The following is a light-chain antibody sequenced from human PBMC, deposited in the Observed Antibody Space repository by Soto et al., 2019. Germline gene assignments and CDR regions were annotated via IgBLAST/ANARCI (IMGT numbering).Light chain of an antibody. V-gene: IGKV1-27*01. CDR3: QKYKSAPLT. CDR1: QSITSW. Sequence: GDRVTITCRASQSITSWLAWYQQKPGKAPKLLIYAASTLQSGVPSRFSGSGSGTDFTLTISSLQPEDVATYYCQKYKSAPLTFGGGTKVDI. CDR2: AAS. J-gene: IGKJ4*01.